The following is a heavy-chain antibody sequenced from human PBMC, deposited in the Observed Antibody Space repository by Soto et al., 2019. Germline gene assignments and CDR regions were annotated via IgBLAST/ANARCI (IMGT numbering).Heavy chain of an antibody. V-gene: IGHV1-2*02. CDR3: ARDPHEGVYDY. J-gene: IGHJ4*02. CDR1: GYTFTGYY. CDR2: MRPDSGGA. Sequence: VASVKVSCKASGYTFTGYYLHWIRQAPGQGLQWMGWMRPDSGGANYAQKFQGRVSMTRDTSTSTFYMELSRLASDDTAVYYCARDPHEGVYDYWGQGTQVTVYS. D-gene: IGHD3-16*01.